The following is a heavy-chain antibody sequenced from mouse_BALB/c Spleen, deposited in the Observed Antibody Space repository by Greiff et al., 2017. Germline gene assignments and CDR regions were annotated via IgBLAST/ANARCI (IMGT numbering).Heavy chain of an antibody. J-gene: IGHJ2*01. CDR2: INPYYGST. V-gene: IGHV1-39*01. Sequence: EVQLQQTGPELVKPGASVKISCKASGYSFTDYIMLWVKQSHGKSLEWIGNINPYYGSTSYNLKFKGKATLTVDKSSSTAYMQLNSLTSEDSAVYYCARDYDYDGFDYWGQGTTLTVSS. D-gene: IGHD2-4*01. CDR1: GYSFTDYI. CDR3: ARDYDYDGFDY.